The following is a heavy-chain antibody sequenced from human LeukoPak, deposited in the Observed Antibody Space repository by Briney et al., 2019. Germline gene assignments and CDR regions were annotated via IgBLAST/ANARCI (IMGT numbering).Heavy chain of an antibody. Sequence: PGGSLRLSCAASGFTFSSYWMHWVRQAPGKGLVWVSRINSDGSSTNYADSVKGRFTISRDNAKNTLYLQMNSLRAEDTAVYYCARADCSGGSCPRDYYYMDVWGKGTTVTISS. CDR1: GFTFSSYW. D-gene: IGHD2-15*01. J-gene: IGHJ6*03. V-gene: IGHV3-74*01. CDR3: ARADCSGGSCPRDYYYMDV. CDR2: INSDGSST.